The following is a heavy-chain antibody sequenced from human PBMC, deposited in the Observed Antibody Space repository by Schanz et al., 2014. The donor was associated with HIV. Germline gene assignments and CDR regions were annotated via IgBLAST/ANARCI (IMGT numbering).Heavy chain of an antibody. D-gene: IGHD5-18*01. CDR2: ISGSGGSP. CDR3: VKAYSSGFSGAGS. J-gene: IGHJ5*02. V-gene: IGHV3-23*01. Sequence: EVQLLESGGGLVQPGGFLRLSCAASRFTFSSYAMSWVRQAPGKGLEWVSTISGSGGSPYYADSVKGRFTISRDNSKNTLYLQMNSLRADDTAIYYCVKAYSSGFSGAGSWGQGALVTVSS. CDR1: RFTFSSYA.